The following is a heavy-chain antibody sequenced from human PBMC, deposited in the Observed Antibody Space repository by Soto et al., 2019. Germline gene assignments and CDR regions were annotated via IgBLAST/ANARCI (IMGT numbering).Heavy chain of an antibody. CDR2: IYYSGST. V-gene: IGHV4-59*01. CDR3: ARYGSSWGVGDYGMEV. D-gene: IGHD6-13*01. J-gene: IGHJ6*02. CDR1: GGYISSYY. Sequence: EPLSLTCTVSGGYISSYYWSWLRQPPGKGLEWIGYIYYSGSTNYNRSLKSRVTISVDTSKNQFSLKLSSVTAAETAVYYCARYGSSWGVGDYGMEVWGQGTTDTVSS.